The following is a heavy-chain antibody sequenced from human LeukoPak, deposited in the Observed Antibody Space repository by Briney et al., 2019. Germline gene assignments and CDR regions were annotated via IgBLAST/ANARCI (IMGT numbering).Heavy chain of an antibody. V-gene: IGHV4-34*12. J-gene: IGHJ6*03. D-gene: IGHD3-22*01. CDR2: IIHSGIT. Sequence: PSETLSLTCAVYGGSFSGYYWGWIRQPPGKGLEWIGEIIHSGITNYNPSLKSRVTISVDTSKNQFSLKLSSVTAADTAVYYCARHYYDSSGYYDQGYMDVWGKGTTVTVSS. CDR3: ARHYYDSSGYYDQGYMDV. CDR1: GGSFSGYY.